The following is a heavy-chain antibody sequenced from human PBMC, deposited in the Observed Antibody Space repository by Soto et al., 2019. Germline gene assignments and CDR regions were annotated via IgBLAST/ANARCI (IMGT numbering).Heavy chain of an antibody. CDR2: IDPSDSYA. CDR3: GRVRVDKAEGWFDP. D-gene: IGHD5-12*01. Sequence: RGEYLKISCKGSGYSFTTYWITWVRQVPGKGLEWMGRIDPSDSYANYSPSFQGHVTMSADKSISTAYLQWSSLKASDTAMYYCGRVRVDKAEGWFDPWGQGTLVTVSS. J-gene: IGHJ5*02. V-gene: IGHV5-10-1*01. CDR1: GYSFTTYW.